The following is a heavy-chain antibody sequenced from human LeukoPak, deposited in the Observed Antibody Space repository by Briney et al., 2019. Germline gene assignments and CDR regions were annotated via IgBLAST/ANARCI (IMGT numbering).Heavy chain of an antibody. CDR1: GFTFSDYY. V-gene: IGHV3-11*04. J-gene: IGHJ6*02. D-gene: IGHD2-2*02. CDR2: ISSSGSTI. Sequence: GGSLRLSCAASGFTFSDYYMSWIRQAPGKGLEWVSYISSSGSTIYYADSVKGRFTISRDNAKNSLYLQMNSLRAEDTAVYYCAREDYCSSTSCYIYKGYYYYGMDVWGQGTTVTVSS. CDR3: AREDYCSSTSCYIYKGYYYYGMDV.